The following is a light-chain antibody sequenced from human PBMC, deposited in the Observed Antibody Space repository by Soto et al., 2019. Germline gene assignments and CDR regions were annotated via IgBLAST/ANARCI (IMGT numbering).Light chain of an antibody. CDR1: RHVYINA. J-gene: IGKJ3*01. CDR2: GAS. CDR3: QQYGASPFT. Sequence: VVLTQSPATLSLSPGDRATLSCRASRHVYINALGWYQQNPGRTPTLLIYGASTRATDIPDRFSATGSGTDFSLTISGVEPEDSAVYYCQQYGASPFTFGPGTRLEI. V-gene: IGKV3-20*01.